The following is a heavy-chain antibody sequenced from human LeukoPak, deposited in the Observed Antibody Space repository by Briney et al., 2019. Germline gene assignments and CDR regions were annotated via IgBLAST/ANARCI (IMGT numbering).Heavy chain of an antibody. CDR1: GFIFSTYE. J-gene: IGHJ6*04. D-gene: IGHD3-10*02. CDR3: AELGITMIGGV. V-gene: IGHV3-48*03. CDR2: ISSSGSTI. Sequence: GGSLRLSCAASGFIFSTYEMNWVRQAPGKGLEWVSYISSSGSTIYYADSVKGRFTISRDDAKNSLYLQMNSLRAEDTAVYYCAELGITMIGGVWGKGTTVTVSS.